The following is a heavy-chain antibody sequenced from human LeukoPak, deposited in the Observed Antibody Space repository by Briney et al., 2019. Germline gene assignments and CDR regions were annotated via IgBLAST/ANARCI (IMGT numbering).Heavy chain of an antibody. CDR1: GFTFSSYS. Sequence: PGGSLRLSCAASGFTFSSYSMNWVRQAPGKGLEWVSYISSSSSTIYYADSVEGRFTISRDNAKNSLYLQMNSLRAEDTAVYYCAKVRGIVVPAAAVHYYYYYGMDVWGQGTTVTVSS. CDR2: ISSSSSTI. CDR3: AKVRGIVVPAAAVHYYYYYGMDV. D-gene: IGHD2-2*01. V-gene: IGHV3-48*01. J-gene: IGHJ6*02.